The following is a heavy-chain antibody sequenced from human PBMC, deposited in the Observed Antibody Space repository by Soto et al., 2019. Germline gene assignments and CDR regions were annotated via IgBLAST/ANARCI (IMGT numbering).Heavy chain of an antibody. Sequence: SGPTLVNPTQTLTLTCTFSGFSLSTSGMCVSWIRRPPGKALEWLALIDWDDDKYYSTSLKTRLTISKDTSKNQVVLTMTNMDPVDTATYYCARGVGDLLWKARPYYFDYWGQGTLVTVSS. CDR1: GFSLSTSGMC. CDR3: ARGVGDLLWKARPYYFDY. J-gene: IGHJ4*02. V-gene: IGHV2-70*01. D-gene: IGHD3-10*01. CDR2: IDWDDDK.